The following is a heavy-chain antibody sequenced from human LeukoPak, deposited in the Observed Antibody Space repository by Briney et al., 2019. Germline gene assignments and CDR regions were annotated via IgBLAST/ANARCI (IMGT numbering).Heavy chain of an antibody. CDR2: IHYSGTI. D-gene: IGHD3-16*01. CDR1: GGSIRSYF. V-gene: IGHV4-59*01. CDR3: ARGGVLPRAFDS. Sequence: PSETLSLTCTVSGGSIRSYFWSWLRQPPGKGLEWIAYIHYSGTISHNPSLKSRVTISVDTSRNRFSLNLDSVTAADTAVYYCARGGVLPRAFDSWGQGTLVSVSS. J-gene: IGHJ5*01.